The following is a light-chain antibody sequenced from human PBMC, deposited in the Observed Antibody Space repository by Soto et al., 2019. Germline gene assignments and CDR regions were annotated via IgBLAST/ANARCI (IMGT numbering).Light chain of an antibody. CDR1: QSVSSSS. J-gene: IGKJ1*01. V-gene: IGKV3-20*01. Sequence: EGVLTQAPGTLSLSPGERATLSCRATQSVSSSSLAWYQQKPGQAPRLLIYAASSRATGIPDRFSGSGSGTDFTLTISRLEPEDFAVYSCQQYGSSPRWTLGQGTKVDIK. CDR2: AAS. CDR3: QQYGSSPRWT.